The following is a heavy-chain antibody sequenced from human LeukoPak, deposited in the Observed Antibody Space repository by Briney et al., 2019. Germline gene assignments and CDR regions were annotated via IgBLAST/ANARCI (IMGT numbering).Heavy chain of an antibody. V-gene: IGHV1-2*06. J-gene: IGHJ6*04. CDR1: GYTFTGYY. CDR2: INPNSGGT. CDR3: AREGDTAMVSRMDV. D-gene: IGHD5-18*01. Sequence: ASVKVSCKASGYTFTGYYMHWVRQAPGQGLEWMGRINPNSGGTNYAQKFQGRVTMTRDTSTSTVYMELRSLRSEDTAVYYCAREGDTAMVSRMDVWGKGTTVTVSS.